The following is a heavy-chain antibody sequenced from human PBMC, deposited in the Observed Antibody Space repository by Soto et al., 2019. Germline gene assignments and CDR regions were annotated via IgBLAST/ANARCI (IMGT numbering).Heavy chain of an antibody. J-gene: IGHJ6*03. CDR2: ISSNGGST. D-gene: IGHD3-3*01. CDR1: GFTFSSYA. CDR3: ARDRQRRGLSLEWFSFAPYYYMDV. V-gene: IGHV3-64*01. Sequence: GGSLRPSCAASGFTFSSYAMHWVRQAPGKGLEYVSAISSNGGSTYYANSVKGRFTISRDNSKNTLYLQMGSLRAEDMAVYYCARDRQRRGLSLEWFSFAPYYYMDVSGKGTTVTVSS.